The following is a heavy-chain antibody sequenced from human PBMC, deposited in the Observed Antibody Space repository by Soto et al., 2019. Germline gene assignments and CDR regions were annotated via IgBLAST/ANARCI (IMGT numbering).Heavy chain of an antibody. CDR1: GFTFSSYS. Sequence: HPGGSLRLSCAASGFTFSSYSMNWVRQAPGKGLEWVSYISSSSSTIYYADSVKGRFTISRDNAKNSLYLQMNSLRDEDTAVYYCARDGSSGWYNINWFDPWGQGTLVTVSS. D-gene: IGHD6-19*01. V-gene: IGHV3-48*02. CDR3: ARDGSSGWYNINWFDP. CDR2: ISSSSSTI. J-gene: IGHJ5*02.